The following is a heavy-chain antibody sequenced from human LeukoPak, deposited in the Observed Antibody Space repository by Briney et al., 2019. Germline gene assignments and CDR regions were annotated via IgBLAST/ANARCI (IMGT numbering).Heavy chain of an antibody. CDR3: AKVRYGDYALPAFDI. D-gene: IGHD4-17*01. J-gene: IGHJ3*02. CDR2: ISYDGSNK. Sequence: GGSLRLSCAASGFTFSSYGMHWVRQAPGKGLEWVAVISYDGSNKYYADSVKGRFTISRDNSKNTLYLQMNSLRAEDTAVYYCAKVRYGDYALPAFDIWGQGTMVTVSS. V-gene: IGHV3-30*18. CDR1: GFTFSSYG.